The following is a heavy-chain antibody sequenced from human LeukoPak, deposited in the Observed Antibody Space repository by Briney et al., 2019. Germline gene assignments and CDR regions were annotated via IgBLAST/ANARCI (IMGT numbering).Heavy chain of an antibody. J-gene: IGHJ6*03. V-gene: IGHV3-30*02. CDR1: GFTFSGYG. D-gene: IGHD2-2*01. Sequence: GGSLRLSCAASGFTFSGYGTQWVRQAPGKGLEWVAFIRYDGSNKYYADSVKGRFTISRDNSKNTLYLQMNSLRAEDTAVYYCAKDSRLGYCSSTSCYDRYYYYYYYMDVWGKGTTVTVSS. CDR2: IRYDGSNK. CDR3: AKDSRLGYCSSTSCYDRYYYYYYYMDV.